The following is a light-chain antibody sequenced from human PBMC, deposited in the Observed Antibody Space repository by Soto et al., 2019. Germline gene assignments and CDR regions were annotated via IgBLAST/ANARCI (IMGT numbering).Light chain of an antibody. CDR2: DVS. CDR3: SSYTSSSTPHVV. Sequence: QSVLTQPASVSGSPGQSITISCTGTSSDVGGYNYVSWYQQHPGKAPKLMIHDVSNRPSGVSNRFSGSKSGNTASLTISGLQAEDEADYYCSSYTSSSTPHVVFGGGTKVTVL. J-gene: IGLJ2*01. V-gene: IGLV2-14*01. CDR1: SSDVGGYNY.